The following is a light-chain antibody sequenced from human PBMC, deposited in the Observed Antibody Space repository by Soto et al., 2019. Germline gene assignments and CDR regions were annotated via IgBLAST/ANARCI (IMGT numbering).Light chain of an antibody. CDR3: LQDINYPWT. J-gene: IGKJ1*01. CDR1: KSVSSNY. V-gene: IGKV3-20*01. Sequence: ESVLTQSPGTLSLSPGERSTLSCMASKSVSSNYLAWYQQKPGQAPRLLIYGASTRATGIPERFSGSGSGTDFTLTISSLQSEDSETYYCLQDINYPWTFGQGTKVDIK. CDR2: GAS.